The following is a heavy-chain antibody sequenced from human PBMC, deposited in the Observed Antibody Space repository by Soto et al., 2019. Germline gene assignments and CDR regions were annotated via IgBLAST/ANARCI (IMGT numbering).Heavy chain of an antibody. D-gene: IGHD3-16*01. J-gene: IGHJ1*01. CDR2: IIPVFGTA. CDR1: GGVFRNYA. V-gene: IGHV1-69*01. CDR3: VRDRWGSYAVAS. Sequence: QVQLVQPGAEVKKPGSSVKVSCKASGGVFRNYAINWDRQSPGQGLEWMGGIIPVFGTADYPQTFQGRVVTTADEPTTTASTELTSLKTEDTVVYCCVRDRWGSYAVASRGQWTLVSVAS.